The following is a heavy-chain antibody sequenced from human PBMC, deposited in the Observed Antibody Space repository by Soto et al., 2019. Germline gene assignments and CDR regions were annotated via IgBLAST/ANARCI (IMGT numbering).Heavy chain of an antibody. CDR1: GFTSYW. CDR2: IYPEDSDT. Sequence: GESLKISCKASGFTSYWIGWVRQRPGKGLEWLGIIYPEDSDTMYSPSFQGQVTISVDKSISTVYLQWSSLKASDTATYYCAGRRESVNWLDPWGQGTLVTVSS. J-gene: IGHJ5*02. CDR3: AGRRESVNWLDP. V-gene: IGHV5-51*01.